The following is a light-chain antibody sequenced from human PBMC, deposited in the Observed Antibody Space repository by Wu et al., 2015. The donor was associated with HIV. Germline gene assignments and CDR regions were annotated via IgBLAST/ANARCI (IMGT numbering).Light chain of an antibody. CDR3: QQFHSRPFT. J-gene: IGKJ4*01. Sequence: EIVMTQSPASLSVSAGESVTLSCRASHNVYSNLAWYQHKSGQSPRLLIHDASTRAKGVSARFRGSGSGTDFTLTIDRLQSDDFASYYCQQFHSRPFTFGGG. V-gene: IGKV3-15*01. CDR2: DAS. CDR1: HNVYSN.